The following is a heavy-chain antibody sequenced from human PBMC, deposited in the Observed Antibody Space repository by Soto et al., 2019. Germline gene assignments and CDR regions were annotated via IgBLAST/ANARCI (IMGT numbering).Heavy chain of an antibody. CDR3: AKDRIWSGYYTGYYFDY. V-gene: IGHV3-30*18. CDR2: ISYDGSNK. Sequence: QVQLVESGGGVVQPRRSLRLSCAASGFTFSSYGMHWVRQAPGKGLEWVAVISYDGSNKYYADSVKGRFTISRDNSKNTLYLQMNSLRAEDTAVYYCAKDRIWSGYYTGYYFDYWGQGTLVTVSS. J-gene: IGHJ4*02. CDR1: GFTFSSYG. D-gene: IGHD3-3*01.